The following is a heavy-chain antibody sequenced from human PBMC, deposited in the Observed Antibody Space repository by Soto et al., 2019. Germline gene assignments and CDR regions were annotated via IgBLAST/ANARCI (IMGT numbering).Heavy chain of an antibody. J-gene: IGHJ6*02. CDR3: ARDYQGYGMDV. Sequence: VQLVESGGGVVQPGRSLRLSCAASGFTFSSYGMHWVRQAPGKGLEWVAVIWYDGSNKYYADSVKGRFTISRDNSKNTLYLQMNSLRAEDTAVYYCARDYQGYGMDVWGQGTTVTVSS. D-gene: IGHD3-16*02. V-gene: IGHV3-33*01. CDR1: GFTFSSYG. CDR2: IWYDGSNK.